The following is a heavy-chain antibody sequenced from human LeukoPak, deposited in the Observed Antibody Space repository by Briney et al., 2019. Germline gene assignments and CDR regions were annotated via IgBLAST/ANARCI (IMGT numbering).Heavy chain of an antibody. Sequence: GASVKVSCKASGYTFTSYYMHWVRQAPGQGLEWMGIINPSGGSTSYAQKFQGRVTMTRDMSTSTVYMELSSLRSDDTAVYYCARPTYDSSDYEYFQHWGQGTLVTVSS. J-gene: IGHJ1*01. D-gene: IGHD3-22*01. CDR3: ARPTYDSSDYEYFQH. V-gene: IGHV1-46*01. CDR1: GYTFTSYY. CDR2: INPSGGST.